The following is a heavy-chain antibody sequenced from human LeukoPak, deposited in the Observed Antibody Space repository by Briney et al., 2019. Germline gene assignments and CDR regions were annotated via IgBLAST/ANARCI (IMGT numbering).Heavy chain of an antibody. CDR1: GYSFSTYG. J-gene: IGHJ3*01. V-gene: IGHV1-18*01. Sequence: GSVKDSWKASGYSFSTYGISWVRQAPGQGLEWMGWISAYNGNTYYAQQLQGRVTMTTDTSTSTAYMELRSLRSDDTAIFYCARDLLFYSGGSGYDDTFDVWGQGTMVTVSS. D-gene: IGHD3-22*01. CDR3: ARDLLFYSGGSGYDDTFDV. CDR2: ISAYNGNT.